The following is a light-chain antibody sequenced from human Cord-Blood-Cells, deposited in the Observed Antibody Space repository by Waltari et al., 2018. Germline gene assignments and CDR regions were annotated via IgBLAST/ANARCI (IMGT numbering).Light chain of an antibody. CDR1: QRVSSN. Sequence: EIVMTQSPATLSVSPGERATLSCMASQRVSSNLAWYQQKPGQAPRLLIYGASTRATGIPARFSGSGSGTEVTLTISSLQSEDFAVYYCQQYNNWWTFGQGTKVEIK. CDR2: GAS. CDR3: QQYNNWWT. V-gene: IGKV3-15*01. J-gene: IGKJ1*01.